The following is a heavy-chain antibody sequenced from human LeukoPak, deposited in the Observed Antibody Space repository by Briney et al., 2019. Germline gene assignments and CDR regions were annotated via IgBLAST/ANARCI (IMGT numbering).Heavy chain of an antibody. CDR3: ARDCCGYRSWFAP. V-gene: IGHV4-39*07. J-gene: IGHJ5*02. Sequence: PSETLSLTCTVSGGSMISDDFYWGWIRQPPGKGLEWIGSIFYSGNTYYNSSLKSRVTISVDKSKNQFSLILTSVTAADTAVYYCARDCCGYRSWFAPWSQGTLVTVSS. CDR1: GGSMISDDFY. CDR2: IFYSGNT. D-gene: IGHD6-25*01.